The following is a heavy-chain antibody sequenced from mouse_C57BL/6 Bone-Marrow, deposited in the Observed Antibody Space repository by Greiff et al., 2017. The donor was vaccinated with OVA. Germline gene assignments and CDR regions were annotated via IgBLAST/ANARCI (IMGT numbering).Heavy chain of an antibody. J-gene: IGHJ3*01. CDR1: GYTFTSYW. CDR3: ARGGRAWFAY. D-gene: IGHD3-3*01. V-gene: IGHV1-52*01. Sequence: VKLQQPGAELVRPGSSVKLSCKASGYTFTSYWMHWVKQRPIQGLEWIGNIDPSDSETHYNQKFKDKATLTVDKSSSTAYMQLSSLTSEDSAVYYCARGGRAWFAYWGQGTLVTVSA. CDR2: IDPSDSET.